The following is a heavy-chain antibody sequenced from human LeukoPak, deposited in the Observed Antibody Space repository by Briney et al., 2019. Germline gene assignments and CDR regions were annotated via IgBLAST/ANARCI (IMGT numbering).Heavy chain of an antibody. D-gene: IGHD6-19*01. J-gene: IGHJ4*02. CDR3: AIYLITVAGTGVFDY. CDR1: GDSISSYY. CDR2: IYYSGST. V-gene: IGHV4-59*01. Sequence: PLETLSLTCTFSGDSISSYYWSWIRQPPGKGLECIGYIYYSGSTKYNPSLKSRVTISVDTSKNQFSLKLSSVTAADTAVYYCAIYLITVAGTGVFDYWGQGTLVAVSS.